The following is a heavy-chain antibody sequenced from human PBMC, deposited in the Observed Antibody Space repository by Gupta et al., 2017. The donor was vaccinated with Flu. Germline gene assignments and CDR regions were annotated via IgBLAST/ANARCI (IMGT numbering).Heavy chain of an antibody. J-gene: IGHJ4*01. V-gene: IGHV4-59*01. CDR2: IYYTGST. CDR1: GTSIRSYY. Sequence: QVLLQESGPGLVRPSETLSLTCTVSGTSIRSYYWSWIRQSPGKGLEWVGFIYYTGSTSHNPSLKGRVSMSVDTSKNQFSLILRSVTAADTAVYYCAGGSAFLFDYWGPGALVPVSS. CDR3: AGGSAFLFDY. D-gene: IGHD2/OR15-2a*01.